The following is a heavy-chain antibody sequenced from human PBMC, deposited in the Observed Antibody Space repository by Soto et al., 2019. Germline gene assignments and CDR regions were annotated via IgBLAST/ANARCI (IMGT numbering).Heavy chain of an antibody. J-gene: IGHJ6*02. V-gene: IGHV1-69*06. D-gene: IGHD2-15*01. CDR3: AGGYCSGGSSYSPSGMDV. CDR2: ILPIFGTA. CDR1: GGTFSSYA. Sequence: QVQLVQSGAAVKKPGSSVKVSCKASGGTFSSYAISWVRQSPGQGLEWMGGILPIFGTANSAQKFQGRVTITADKSTSPAYMGLSGLSYEDTAVYYFAGGYCSGGSSYSPSGMDVWGQWTKVTVSS.